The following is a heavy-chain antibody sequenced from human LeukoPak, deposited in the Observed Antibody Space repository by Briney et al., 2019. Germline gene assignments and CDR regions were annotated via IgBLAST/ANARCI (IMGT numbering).Heavy chain of an antibody. Sequence: PGGSLRLSCAASGFTFSTYAMSWVRQAPGKGLEWVSAISGSGGATYYADSVKGRFTISRDNSKNTLYLQVSSLRAEDTALYHCARDRGDDYVRRDYAFDIWGQGTMVTVSS. CDR1: GFTFSTYA. D-gene: IGHD3-16*01. V-gene: IGHV3-23*01. J-gene: IGHJ3*02. CDR2: ISGSGGAT. CDR3: ARDRGDDYVRRDYAFDI.